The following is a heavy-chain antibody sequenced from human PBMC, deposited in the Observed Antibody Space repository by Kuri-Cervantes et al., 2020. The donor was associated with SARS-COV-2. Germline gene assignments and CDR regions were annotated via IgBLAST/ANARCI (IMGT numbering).Heavy chain of an antibody. CDR3: ARHEPSTVTTLFDY. V-gene: IGHV4-4*07. Sequence: GSLRLSCTVSGGSISSYYWSWIRQPAGKGLEWIGRIYTSGSTNYNPSLKSRVTISVDTSKNQFSLKLSSVTAADTAVYYCARHEPSTVTTLFDYWGQGTLVTVSS. CDR1: GGSISSYY. CDR2: IYTSGST. J-gene: IGHJ4*02. D-gene: IGHD4-11*01.